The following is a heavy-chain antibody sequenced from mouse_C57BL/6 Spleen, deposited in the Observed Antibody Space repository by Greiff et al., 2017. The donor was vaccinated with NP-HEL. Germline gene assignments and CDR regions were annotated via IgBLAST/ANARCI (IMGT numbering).Heavy chain of an antibody. CDR3: TRSPYGSSPPYWYFDV. Sequence: QVQLQQSGAELVRPGASVTLSCKASGYTFTDYEMHWVKQTPVHGLEWIGAIDPETGGTAYNQKFKGKAILTADKSSSTAYMELRSLTSEDSAVYYCTRSPYGSSPPYWYFDVWGTGTTVTVSS. CDR1: GYTFTDYE. D-gene: IGHD1-1*01. J-gene: IGHJ1*03. CDR2: IDPETGGT. V-gene: IGHV1-15*01.